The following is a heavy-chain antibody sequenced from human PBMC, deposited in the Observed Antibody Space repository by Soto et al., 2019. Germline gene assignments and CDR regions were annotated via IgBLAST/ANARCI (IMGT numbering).Heavy chain of an antibody. J-gene: IGHJ6*02. D-gene: IGHD3-3*01. V-gene: IGHV3-23*01. Sequence: EVQLLESGGGLVQPGGSLRLSCAASGFTFSSYAMSWVRQAPGKGLEWVSAISGSGGSTYYADSVKGRFTISRDNSKNTLYLQMNSLRAEDTAVYYCAKESGAHDFWSGQGPSYYYYGMDVWGQGTTVTVSS. CDR3: AKESGAHDFWSGQGPSYYYYGMDV. CDR1: GFTFSSYA. CDR2: ISGSGGST.